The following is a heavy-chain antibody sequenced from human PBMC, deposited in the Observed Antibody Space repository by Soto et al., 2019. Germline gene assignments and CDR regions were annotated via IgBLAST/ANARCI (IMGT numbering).Heavy chain of an antibody. CDR2: ISGSGGST. V-gene: IGHV3-23*01. Sequence: EVQLLESGGDLVQPGGSLRLSCAASGFTFSSYAMSWVRQAPGKGLEWVSAISGSGGSTYYADSVKGRFTISRDNSKNTLYLQMNSLRAEDTAVYYCAKSGIAAAGRGGYYFDYWGQGTLVTVSS. CDR3: AKSGIAAAGRGGYYFDY. D-gene: IGHD6-13*01. J-gene: IGHJ4*02. CDR1: GFTFSSYA.